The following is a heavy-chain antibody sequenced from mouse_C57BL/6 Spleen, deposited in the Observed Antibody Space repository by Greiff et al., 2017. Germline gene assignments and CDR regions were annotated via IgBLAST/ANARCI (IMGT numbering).Heavy chain of an antibody. Sequence: EVQLQQSGAELVRPGASVKLSCTASGFNIKDDYMHWVKQRPEQGLEWIGWIDPENGDTEYASKFQGKATMTADTSSNTAYLQLSSLTSEDTAVXYCTTYPIYYYGSSPSYYAMDYWGQGTSVTVSS. D-gene: IGHD1-1*01. V-gene: IGHV14-4*01. J-gene: IGHJ4*01. CDR1: GFNIKDDY. CDR3: TTYPIYYYGSSPSYYAMDY. CDR2: IDPENGDT.